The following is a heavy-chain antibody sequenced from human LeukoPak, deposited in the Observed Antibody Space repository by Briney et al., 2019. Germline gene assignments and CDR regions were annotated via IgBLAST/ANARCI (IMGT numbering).Heavy chain of an antibody. Sequence: SETLSLTCTVSGGSISSYHWSWIRQPPGKGLEWIGYIYYSGSTNYNPSLKRRVTISVDTSKNQFSLKLSSVTAADTAVYYCARHGVGYIAADWFDPWGQGTLVTVSS. CDR3: ARHGVGYIAADWFDP. J-gene: IGHJ5*02. D-gene: IGHD6-13*01. CDR1: GGSISSYH. V-gene: IGHV4-59*08. CDR2: IYYSGST.